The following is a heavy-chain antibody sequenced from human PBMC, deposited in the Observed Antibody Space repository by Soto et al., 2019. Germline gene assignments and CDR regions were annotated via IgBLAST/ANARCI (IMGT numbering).Heavy chain of an antibody. D-gene: IGHD2-2*01. CDR1: GFTFSSYG. CDR3: AKEADVLVPAAMAYYYYYGMDV. J-gene: IGHJ6*01. CDR2: ISYDGSNK. Sequence: QVQLVESGGGVVQPGRSLRLSCAASGFTFSSYGMHWVRQAPGKGLEWVAVISYDGSNKYYADSVKGRFTISRDNSKNTLYLQMNSLRAEDTAVYYCAKEADVLVPAAMAYYYYYGMDVW. V-gene: IGHV3-30*18.